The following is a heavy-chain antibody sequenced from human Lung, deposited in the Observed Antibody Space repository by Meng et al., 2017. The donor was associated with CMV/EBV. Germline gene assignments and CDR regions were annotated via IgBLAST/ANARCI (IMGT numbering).Heavy chain of an antibody. J-gene: IGHJ4*02. Sequence: GESXKISXVASGFMFSSYSLHWVRQAPGKGLEWVAVTSYDGSKKEYANSVKGRFTVSRDNSKNTLYLQMNTLRADDTAVYYCARADYANYGFWSGFPAFWGQGXRVTVSS. CDR3: ARADYANYGFWSGFPAF. D-gene: IGHD3-3*01. V-gene: IGHV3-30*04. CDR2: TSYDGSKK. CDR1: GFMFSSYS.